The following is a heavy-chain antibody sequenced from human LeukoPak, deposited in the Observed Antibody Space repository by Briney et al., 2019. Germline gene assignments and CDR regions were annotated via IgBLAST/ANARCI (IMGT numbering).Heavy chain of an antibody. J-gene: IGHJ5*02. V-gene: IGHV4-31*03. Sequence: SQTLSLTCTVSGGSISSGGYYWSWIRQHPGKGLEWIGYIYYSGSTYYNPSLKSRATISVDTSKNQFSLKLSSVTAADTAVYYCARDSYDILTGYSRFDPWGQGTLVTVSS. D-gene: IGHD3-9*01. CDR2: IYYSGST. CDR1: GGSISSGGYY. CDR3: ARDSYDILTGYSRFDP.